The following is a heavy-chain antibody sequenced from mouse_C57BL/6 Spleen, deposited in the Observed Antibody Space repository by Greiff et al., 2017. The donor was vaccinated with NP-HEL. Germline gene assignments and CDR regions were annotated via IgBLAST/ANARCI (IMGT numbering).Heavy chain of an antibody. CDR1: GFNIKDDY. D-gene: IGHD2-4*01. J-gene: IGHJ2*01. V-gene: IGHV14-4*01. CDR3: TLYDYDGDFDY. CDR2: IDPENGDT. Sequence: VQLKESGAELVRPGASVKLSCTASGFNIKDDYMHWMKQRPEQGLEWIGWIDPENGDTEYASKFQGKATITADTSSNTAYLQLSSLTSEDTAVYYCTLYDYDGDFDYWGQGTTLTVSS.